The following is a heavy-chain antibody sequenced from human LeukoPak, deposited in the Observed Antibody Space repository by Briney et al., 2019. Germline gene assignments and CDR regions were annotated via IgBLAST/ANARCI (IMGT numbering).Heavy chain of an antibody. J-gene: IGHJ4*02. V-gene: IGHV1-69*04. D-gene: IGHD3-22*01. CDR1: GYTFTSYD. CDR2: IIPILGIA. Sequence: SVKVSCKASGYTFTSYDINWVRQAPGQGLEWMGRIIPILGIANYAQKFQGRVTITADKSTSTAYMELSSLRSEDTAVYYCARDRDSSSYYDSSGYDYWGQGTLVTVSS. CDR3: ARDRDSSSYYDSSGYDY.